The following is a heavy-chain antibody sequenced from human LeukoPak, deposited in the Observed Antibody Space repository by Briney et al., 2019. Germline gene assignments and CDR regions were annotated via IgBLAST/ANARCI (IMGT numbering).Heavy chain of an antibody. CDR1: GFTFSSYA. V-gene: IGHV3-30*14. J-gene: IGHJ3*02. CDR2: ISYDGSNK. CDR3: ARGKAAVSGDTFDI. Sequence: GGSLRLSCAASGFTFSSYAMHWVRQAPGKGLEWVAVISYDGSNKYYADSVKGRFTISRDNSKNTLYLQMNSLRAEDTAVYYRARGKAAVSGDTFDIWGQGTMVTVSS. D-gene: IGHD6-19*01.